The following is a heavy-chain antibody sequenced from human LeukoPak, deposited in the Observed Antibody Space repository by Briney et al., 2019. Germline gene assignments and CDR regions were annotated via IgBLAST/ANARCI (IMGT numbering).Heavy chain of an antibody. Sequence: GGSLRLSCAASGFTFSSYGMHWVRQAPGKGLEWVAVIWYDGSNKYYADSVKGRFTISRDNSKNTLYLQMNSLRAEDTAVYYCARERSDGLWNLDDYWGQGTLVTVSS. D-gene: IGHD4/OR15-4a*01. CDR3: ARERSDGLWNLDDY. CDR2: IWYDGSNK. V-gene: IGHV3-33*01. CDR1: GFTFSSYG. J-gene: IGHJ4*02.